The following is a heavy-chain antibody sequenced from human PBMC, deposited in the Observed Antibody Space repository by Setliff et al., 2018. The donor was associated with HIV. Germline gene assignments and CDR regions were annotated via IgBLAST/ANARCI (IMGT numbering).Heavy chain of an antibody. CDR1: GDTFSSYA. J-gene: IGHJ6*03. Sequence: SVKVSCKASGDTFSSYAISWVRQAPGQGLEWMGGIITIFDTTHYAQNFQGRLTITADVSTSTAYMELSGLRSDDTAVYYCATLNCPSGRCPQYNYYYYMDVWGKGTTVTVSS. V-gene: IGHV1-69*13. D-gene: IGHD1-26*01. CDR3: ATLNCPSGRCPQYNYYYYMDV. CDR2: IITIFDTT.